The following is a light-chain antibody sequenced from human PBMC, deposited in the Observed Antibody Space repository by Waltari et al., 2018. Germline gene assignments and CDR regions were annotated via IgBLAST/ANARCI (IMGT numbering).Light chain of an antibody. V-gene: IGKV1-33*01. CDR3: QQYDSLPWT. J-gene: IGKJ1*01. CDR2: DAS. CDR1: QDITNF. Sequence: DIQMTQSPSSLSASVGDRVTITCQASQDITNFLNWYQQKPGKAPKLLIYDASNLATGVPSRFSGGGSGTEFTFTISSLQPEDIATYHCQQYDSLPWTFGQGTKVEIK.